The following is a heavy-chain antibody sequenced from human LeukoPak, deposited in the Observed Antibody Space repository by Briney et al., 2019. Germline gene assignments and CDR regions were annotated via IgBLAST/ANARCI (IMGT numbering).Heavy chain of an antibody. J-gene: IGHJ6*03. CDR3: ARPPSGYYYYYMDV. CDR2: ISSSSSYI. D-gene: IGHD3-3*01. Sequence: GGSLRLSCAASGFTFSSYSMNWVRQAPGKGLEGVSSISSSSSYIYYADSVKGRFTISRDNAKNSLYLQMNSLRAEDTAVYYCARPPSGYYYYYMDVWGKGTTVTVSS. CDR1: GFTFSSYS. V-gene: IGHV3-21*01.